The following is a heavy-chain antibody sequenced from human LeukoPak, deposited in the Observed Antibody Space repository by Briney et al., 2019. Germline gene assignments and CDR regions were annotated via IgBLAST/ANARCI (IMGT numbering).Heavy chain of an antibody. V-gene: IGHV3-7*01. J-gene: IGHJ4*02. Sequence: GGSLRLSCVASGFPFSDYLLTWVRQAPGKGLEWVANIKQDGSEKYYVDSVRGRFTISRDNSKNTLYLQMNSLRAEDTAVYYCARDSGLPDYWGQGTLVTVSS. CDR3: ARDSGLPDY. D-gene: IGHD3-10*01. CDR1: GFPFSDYL. CDR2: IKQDGSEK.